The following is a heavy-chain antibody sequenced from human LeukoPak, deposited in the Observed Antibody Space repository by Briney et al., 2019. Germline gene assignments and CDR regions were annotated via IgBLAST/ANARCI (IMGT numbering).Heavy chain of an antibody. CDR1: GFTVSTDH. D-gene: IGHD6-13*01. CDR2: SYNICSR. Sequence: GGSLRLSCAASGFTVSTDHMSWVRQAPGKGLEWVAVSYNICSRNYAESVKGRFTISRENSKNTLDLQMNSLGVEEPAVYYCAGGGGIAAAEVPWGQGTLVSVSS. J-gene: IGHJ5*02. CDR3: AGGGGIAAAEVP. V-gene: IGHV3-53*01.